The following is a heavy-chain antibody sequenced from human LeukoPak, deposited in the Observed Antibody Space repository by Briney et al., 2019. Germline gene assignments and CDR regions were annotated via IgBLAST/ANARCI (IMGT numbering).Heavy chain of an antibody. J-gene: IGHJ5*02. Sequence: SEALSLTCTVSGYCISSGYYWGWIRQPPGKGLEWIGSMYHSGSTYYNPSLKSRVTISVDTSKNQFSLKLSSVTAADTAVYYCARVPGPNWFDPWGQGTLVTVSS. V-gene: IGHV4-38-2*02. CDR1: GYCISSGYY. CDR2: MYHSGST. CDR3: ARVPGPNWFDP.